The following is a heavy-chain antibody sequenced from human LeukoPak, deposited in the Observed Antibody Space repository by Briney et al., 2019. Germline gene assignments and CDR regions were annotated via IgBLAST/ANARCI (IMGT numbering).Heavy chain of an antibody. CDR2: ISSSSSYI. CDR3: VGGTGWRLDS. CDR1: GFTFSSYS. V-gene: IGHV3-21*04. J-gene: IGHJ1*01. Sequence: KTGGSLRLSRAASGFTFSSYSMNWVRQAPGKGLEWVSSISSSSSYIYYADSVKGRFTISRDNAKNSLYLQMNSLRVEDTAVYYCVGGTGWRLDSWGQGTLVTVSS. D-gene: IGHD6-19*01.